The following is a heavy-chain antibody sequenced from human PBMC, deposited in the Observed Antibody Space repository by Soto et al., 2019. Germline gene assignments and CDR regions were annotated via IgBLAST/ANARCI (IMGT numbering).Heavy chain of an antibody. CDR3: ARRITTEIDY. V-gene: IGHV5-10-1*01. D-gene: IGHD3-10*01. Sequence: GESLKISCKGSGYSLTSYWISWVRQMPGKGLEWMGRIDPSDSYTNYSPSFQGHVTISADKSISTAYLQWSSLKASDTAMYYCARRITTEIDYWGPATLVTVSS. CDR1: GYSLTSYW. J-gene: IGHJ4*02. CDR2: IDPSDSYT.